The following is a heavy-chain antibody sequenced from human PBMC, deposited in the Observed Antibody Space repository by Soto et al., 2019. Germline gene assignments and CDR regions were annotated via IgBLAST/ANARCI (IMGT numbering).Heavy chain of an antibody. CDR3: AREGDIVVVPAATQEYYYYGMDV. CDR2: ISAYNGNT. Sequence: GASVNVSCKSSGYTFTSYGISWVRQSPGQGLEWMGWISAYNGNTNYAQKLQGRVTMTTDTSTSTAYMELRSLRSDDTAVYYCAREGDIVVVPAATQEYYYYGMDVWGQGTTVTVSS. J-gene: IGHJ6*02. D-gene: IGHD2-2*01. CDR1: GYTFTSYG. V-gene: IGHV1-18*04.